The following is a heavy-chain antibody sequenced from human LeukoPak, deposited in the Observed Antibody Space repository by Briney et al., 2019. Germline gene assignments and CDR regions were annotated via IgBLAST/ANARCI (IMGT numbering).Heavy chain of an antibody. D-gene: IGHD6-13*01. CDR2: INHSGST. CDR1: GGSFSCYY. Sequence: SETLSLTCAVYGGSFSCYYWSWIRQPPGKGLEWIGEINHSGSTNYNPSLKSRVTISVDTSKNQFSLKLSSVTAADTAVYYCARRYSSSWYFDYWGQGTLVTVSS. CDR3: ARRYSSSWYFDY. J-gene: IGHJ4*02. V-gene: IGHV4-34*01.